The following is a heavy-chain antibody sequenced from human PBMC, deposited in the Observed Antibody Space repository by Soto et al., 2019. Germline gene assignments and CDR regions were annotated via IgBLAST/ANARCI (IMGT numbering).Heavy chain of an antibody. CDR3: ARDLIYSKSGHWFDP. D-gene: IGHD4-4*01. V-gene: IGHV1-18*01. CDR2: ISAYNGNT. Sequence: ASVKVSCEASGYAFTSYGISWVRQAPGQGLEWMGWISAYNGNTNYAQKLQGRVTMTTDTSTSTAYMELRSLRSDDTAVYYCARDLIYSKSGHWFDPWGHGTLVTV. J-gene: IGHJ5*02. CDR1: GYAFTSYG.